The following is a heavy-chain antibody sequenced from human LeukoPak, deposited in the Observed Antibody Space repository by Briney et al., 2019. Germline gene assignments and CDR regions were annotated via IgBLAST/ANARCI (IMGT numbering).Heavy chain of an antibody. D-gene: IGHD6-19*01. Sequence: SVKVSCKASGGTFSSYAISWVRQAPGQGLEWMGRIIPIFGIANYAQKFQGRVTITADKSTSTAYMELSSLRSEDTAVYYCVSLGSAAVAGLGTDYWGQGTLVTVSS. J-gene: IGHJ4*02. V-gene: IGHV1-69*04. CDR3: VSLGSAAVAGLGTDY. CDR2: IIPIFGIA. CDR1: GGTFSSYA.